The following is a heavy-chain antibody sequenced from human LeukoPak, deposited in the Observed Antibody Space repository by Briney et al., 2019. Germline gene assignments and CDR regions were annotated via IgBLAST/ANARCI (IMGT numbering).Heavy chain of an antibody. CDR1: GDSLSSKSV. V-gene: IGHV6-1*01. J-gene: IGHJ4*02. CDR2: VYYRSKWSK. CDR3: ARGDQDFDF. Sequence: SQALSLTCGISGDSLSSKSVWNWIRQSPSRGLEWLGRVYYRSKWSKNYAVSVKSRITINPDTSTNQFSLQLSSVTAEDTAVYYCARGDQDFDFWGQGTLVTVSS. D-gene: IGHD5-24*01.